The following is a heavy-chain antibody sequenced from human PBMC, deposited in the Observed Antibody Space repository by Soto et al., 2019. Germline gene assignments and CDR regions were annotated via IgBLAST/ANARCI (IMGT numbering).Heavy chain of an antibody. J-gene: IGHJ4*02. Sequence: SESLSLTCTVSGGSVSSGNYYWSWIRQPPGKGLEWIGFIYYTGSSSYNPSLKSRVTMSLDKSNNQFSLKLTSVTAADTAVYYCARDPQIFDHWGQGTLVTVSS. CDR2: IYYTGSS. CDR1: GGSVSSGNYY. V-gene: IGHV4-61*01. CDR3: ARDPQIFDH.